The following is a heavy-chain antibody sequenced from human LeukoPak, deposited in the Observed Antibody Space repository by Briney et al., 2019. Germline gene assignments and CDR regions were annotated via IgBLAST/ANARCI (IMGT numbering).Heavy chain of an antibody. Sequence: PSETLSLTCAVYGGSFSGYYWSWIRQPPGKGLEWIGEINHSGSTNYNPSLKSRVTISVDTSENQFSLKLSSVTAADTAVYYCATIIVGATELYYFDYWGQGTLVTVSS. D-gene: IGHD1-26*01. V-gene: IGHV4-34*01. CDR1: GGSFSGYY. CDR2: INHSGST. J-gene: IGHJ4*02. CDR3: ATIIVGATELYYFDY.